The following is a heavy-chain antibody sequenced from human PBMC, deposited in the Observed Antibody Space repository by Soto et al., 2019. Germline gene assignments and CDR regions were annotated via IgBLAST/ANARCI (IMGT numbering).Heavy chain of an antibody. D-gene: IGHD3-10*01. V-gene: IGHV4-34*01. Sequence: SETLSLTCAGYGGSFSVYYWSWIRQPPGKGLEWIGEINHSGSTNYNPSLKSRVTISVDTSKNQFSLKLSSVTAADTAVYYCARDRRLITMVRGVSLWFDPWGQGTLVTVS. CDR3: ARDRRLITMVRGVSLWFDP. J-gene: IGHJ5*02. CDR1: GGSFSVYY. CDR2: INHSGST.